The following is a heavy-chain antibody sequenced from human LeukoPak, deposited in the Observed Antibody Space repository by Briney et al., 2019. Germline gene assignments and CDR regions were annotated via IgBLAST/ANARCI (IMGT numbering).Heavy chain of an antibody. V-gene: IGHV1-2*06. CDR1: GYTFTGYY. D-gene: IGHD5-18*01. CDR2: INPNSGGT. J-gene: IGHJ4*02. Sequence: ASVKVSCKASGYTFTGYYMHWVRQAPGQGLEWMGRINPNSGGTNYAQKFQGRVTMTRDTSISTAYMELSRLRSGDTAVYYFARERGYSYGILDYWGQGTLVTVSS. CDR3: ARERGYSYGILDY.